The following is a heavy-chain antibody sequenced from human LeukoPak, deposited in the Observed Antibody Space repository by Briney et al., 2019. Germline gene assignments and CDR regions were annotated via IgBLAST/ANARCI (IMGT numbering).Heavy chain of an antibody. D-gene: IGHD3-22*01. J-gene: IGHJ4*02. CDR3: ARQFQGGYYYDSSGYYEDY. V-gene: IGHV3-7*01. Sequence: GGSLRLSCAASGFTFSSYWMSWVRQAPGKGLEWVANIKQDGSEKYYVDSVKGRFTISRDNAKNSLYLQMNSLRAEDTAVYYCARQFQGGYYYDSSGYYEDYWGQGTLVTVSS. CDR1: GFTFSSYW. CDR2: IKQDGSEK.